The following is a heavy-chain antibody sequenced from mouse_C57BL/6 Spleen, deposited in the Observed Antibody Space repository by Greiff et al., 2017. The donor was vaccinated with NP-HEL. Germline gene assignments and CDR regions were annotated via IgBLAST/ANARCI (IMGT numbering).Heavy chain of an antibody. Sequence: EVHLVESGGGLVKPGGSLKLSCAASGFTFSDYGMHWVRQAPEKGLEWVAYISSGSSTIYYADTVKGRFTISRDNAKNTLFLQMTSLRSEDTAMYYCARADIYYYGSSYGDWYFDVWGTGTTVTVSS. D-gene: IGHD1-1*01. J-gene: IGHJ1*03. V-gene: IGHV5-17*01. CDR3: ARADIYYYGSSYGDWYFDV. CDR1: GFTFSDYG. CDR2: ISSGSSTI.